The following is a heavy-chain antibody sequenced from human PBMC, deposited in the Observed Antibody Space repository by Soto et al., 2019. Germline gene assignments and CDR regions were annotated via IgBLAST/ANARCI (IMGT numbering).Heavy chain of an antibody. V-gene: IGHV6-1*01. CDR1: GYSVSSNTAA. CDR3: ARGVAGSGFDL. J-gene: IGHJ4*02. D-gene: IGHD6-19*01. CDR2: TYYRSNWRH. Sequence: SQTLSLTCAISGYSVSSNTAALNWISSSPSRGLEWLGRTYYRSNWRHDYAVSVKSRITVNPDTSKNHFSLQLNSVTPDDTAVYYCARGVAGSGFDLWGQGTLVTVSS.